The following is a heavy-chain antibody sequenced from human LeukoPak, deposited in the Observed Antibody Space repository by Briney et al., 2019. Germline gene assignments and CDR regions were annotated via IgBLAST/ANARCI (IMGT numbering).Heavy chain of an antibody. V-gene: IGHV1-2*06. Sequence: ASVKVSCKASGYTLTAYYLHWVRQAPGQGLEWMGRINPNSGGTTYAQKFQGRVTMTRDTSIGTAYMELSSLRSDDTAVYYCARPYYESSGLYVDAFDIRGQGTMVTVSS. CDR1: GYTLTAYY. D-gene: IGHD3-22*01. J-gene: IGHJ3*02. CDR3: ARPYYESSGLYVDAFDI. CDR2: INPNSGGT.